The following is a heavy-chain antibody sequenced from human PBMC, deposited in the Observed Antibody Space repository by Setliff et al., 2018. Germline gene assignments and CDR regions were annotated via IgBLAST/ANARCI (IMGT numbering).Heavy chain of an antibody. D-gene: IGHD3-22*01. CDR2: LNQDGNNK. CDR3: AKELIEVMMTGLEF. V-gene: IGHV3-7*01. CDR1: GLSYTNDW. J-gene: IGHJ4*02. Sequence: PGGSLRLSCTASGLSYTNDWVSWVRQDPEKGLEWLANLNQDGNNKYYKDSVRGRFTISRDNSKNTVYLQMNNLRPEDTAVYYCAKELIEVMMTGLEFWGQGTMVTVSS.